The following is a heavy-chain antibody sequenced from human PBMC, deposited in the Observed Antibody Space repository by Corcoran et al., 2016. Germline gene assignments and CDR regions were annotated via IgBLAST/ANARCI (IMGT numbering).Heavy chain of an antibody. CDR1: GYRFNDNT. CDR3: ARGSGSSLYDY. CDR2: ISPNSGT. D-gene: IGHD6-13*01. J-gene: IGHJ4*01. Sequence: QVQLVQSGADVEKSGASVKVSCKASGYRFNDNTIHWVRQAPGQGLEWVGWISPNSGTKFAQKFQGRVTMTRDTFISTSYMELNSLTLDDTAVYYCARGSGSSLYDYWGQEPWSPSPQ. V-gene: IGHV1-2*02.